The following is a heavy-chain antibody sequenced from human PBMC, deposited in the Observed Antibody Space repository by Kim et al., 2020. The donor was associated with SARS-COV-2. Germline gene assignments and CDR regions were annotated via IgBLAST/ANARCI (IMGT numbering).Heavy chain of an antibody. V-gene: IGHV3-21*01. CDR2: ISSSSSYI. CDR3: AAGGHGDRLYNWFDP. D-gene: IGHD2-21*02. J-gene: IGHJ5*02. Sequence: GGSLRLSCAASGFTFSSYSMNWVRQAPGKGLEWVSSISSSSSYIYYADSVKGRFTISRDNAKNSLYLQMNSLRAEDTAVYYCAAGGHGDRLYNWFDPWGQGTLVTVSS. CDR1: GFTFSSYS.